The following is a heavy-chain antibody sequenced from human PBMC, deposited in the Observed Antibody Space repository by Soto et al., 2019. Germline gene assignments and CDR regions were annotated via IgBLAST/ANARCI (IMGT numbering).Heavy chain of an antibody. CDR1: GFTFSTYS. D-gene: IGHD6-13*01. J-gene: IGHJ3*02. V-gene: IGHV3-21*01. Sequence: GGSLRLSCVGSGFTFSTYSINWVRQAPGKGLEWVSSISSRSDIYYADSVKGRFTISRDNAKNSVSLQMNSLRAEDTAVYYCARGVTAQGIAAAGILGVLDIWGQGTMVTVSS. CDR3: ARGVTAQGIAAAGILGVLDI. CDR2: ISSRSDI.